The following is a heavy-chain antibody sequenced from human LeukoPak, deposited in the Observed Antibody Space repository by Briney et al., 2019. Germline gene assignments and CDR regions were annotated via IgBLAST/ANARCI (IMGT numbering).Heavy chain of an antibody. J-gene: IGHJ6*03. V-gene: IGHV3-30*02. CDR2: IRYDGSNK. CDR3: EKATQQPGLYYYYYYMDV. D-gene: IGHD6-13*01. CDR1: GFTFSSYG. Sequence: GGSLRLSCAASGFTFSSYGMHWVRQAPGKGLEWVAFIRYDGSNKYYADSVKGRFTISRDNSKNTLYLQMNSLRAEDTAVYYCEKATQQPGLYYYYYYMDVWGKGTTVTISS.